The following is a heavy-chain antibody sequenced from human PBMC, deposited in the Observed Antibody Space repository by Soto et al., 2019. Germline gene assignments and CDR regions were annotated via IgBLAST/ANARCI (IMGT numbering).Heavy chain of an antibody. J-gene: IGHJ4*02. CDR1: GGSISSYY. V-gene: IGHV4-4*07. Sequence: QVQLQESGPRLVKPSETLSLSCTVSGGSISSYYWCWIRQPAGKGLEWIGRIYSSGIINSNPSLRSRLTMSVDTSKNQFPLKLSSVTAADTAVYYCARDNSAAFDYWGQGTLVTVSS. D-gene: IGHD3-10*01. CDR3: ARDNSAAFDY. CDR2: IYSSGII.